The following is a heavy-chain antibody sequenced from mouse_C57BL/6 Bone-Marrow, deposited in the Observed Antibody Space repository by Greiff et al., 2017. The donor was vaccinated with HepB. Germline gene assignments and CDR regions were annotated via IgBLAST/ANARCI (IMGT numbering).Heavy chain of an antibody. D-gene: IGHD1-1*01. CDR2: IYPGDGDT. J-gene: IGHJ2*01. V-gene: IGHV1-82*01. Sequence: QVQLKQSGPELVKPGASVKISCKASGYAFSSSWMNWVKQRPGKGLERIGRIYPGDGDTNYNGKFKGKATLTADKSSSTAYMQLSSLTSEDSAVYFCALITTVVAFDYWGQGTTLTVSS. CDR3: ALITTVVAFDY. CDR1: GYAFSSSW.